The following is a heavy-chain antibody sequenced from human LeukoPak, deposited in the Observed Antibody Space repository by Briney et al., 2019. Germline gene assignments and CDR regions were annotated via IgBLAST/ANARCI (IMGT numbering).Heavy chain of an antibody. Sequence: GGSLRLSCAASGFTFSSYSMNWVRQAPGKGLEWVSSISSSSSYIYYADSVKGRFTISRDNSKNTLSLQMNSLTPEDTAVYSCARSDYLYWYFDLWGRGTLVTVSS. CDR3: ARSDYLYWYFDL. D-gene: IGHD1-26*01. CDR1: GFTFSSYS. J-gene: IGHJ2*01. CDR2: ISSSSSYI. V-gene: IGHV3-21*01.